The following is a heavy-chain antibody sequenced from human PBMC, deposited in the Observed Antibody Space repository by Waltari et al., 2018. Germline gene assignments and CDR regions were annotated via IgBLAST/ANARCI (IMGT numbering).Heavy chain of an antibody. J-gene: IGHJ4*02. D-gene: IGHD4-17*01. CDR3: ARGLSIRAMTMVVTIDY. CDR2: IKQDGSEK. CDR1: GFTFSTYW. Sequence: EVQLVESGGGLVQPGGSLRLSCAASGFTFSTYWMTWVRQAPGEGRGWGGSIKQDGSEKYYVDAVKGRFTISRDNAKNSLYLQMNSLRDEDTAVYYCARGLSIRAMTMVVTIDYWGQGTLVTVSS. V-gene: IGHV3-7*01.